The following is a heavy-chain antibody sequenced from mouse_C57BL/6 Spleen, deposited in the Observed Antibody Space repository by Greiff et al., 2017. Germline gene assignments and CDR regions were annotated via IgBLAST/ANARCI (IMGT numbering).Heavy chain of an antibody. Sequence: QVQLKESGPGLVQPSQSLSITCTVSGFSLTSYGVHWVRQSPGKGLEWLGVIWRGGSTDYNAAFMSRLSITKDNSKSQVFFKMNSLQADDTAIYYCAKEGRTGRGYFDVWGTGTTVTVSS. J-gene: IGHJ1*03. CDR1: GFSLTSYG. CDR2: IWRGGST. D-gene: IGHD4-1*01. V-gene: IGHV2-5*01. CDR3: AKEGRTGRGYFDV.